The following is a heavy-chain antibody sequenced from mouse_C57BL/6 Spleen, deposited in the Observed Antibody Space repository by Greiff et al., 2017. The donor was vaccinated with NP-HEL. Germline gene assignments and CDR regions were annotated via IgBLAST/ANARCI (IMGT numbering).Heavy chain of an antibody. V-gene: IGHV5-6*01. J-gene: IGHJ2*01. CDR2: ISSGGSYT. Sequence: EVKLMESGGDLVKPGGSLKLSCAASGFTFSSYGMSWVRQTPDKRLEWVATISSGGSYTYYPDSVKGRFTISRDNAKNTLYLQLSSLKSEDTAMYYCSRGGITTDYYFDYWGQGTTLTVSS. D-gene: IGHD1-1*01. CDR1: GFTFSSYG. CDR3: SRGGITTDYYFDY.